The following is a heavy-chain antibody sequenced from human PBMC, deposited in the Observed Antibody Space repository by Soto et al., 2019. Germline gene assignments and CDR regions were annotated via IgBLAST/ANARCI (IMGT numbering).Heavy chain of an antibody. CDR2: ISSSSSYI. Sequence: GGSLRLSCAASGFTFSSYSMNWVRQAPGKGLEWVSSISSSSSYIYYADSVKGRFTISRDNAKNSLYLQMNSLRAKDTAVYYCAREANRRSGSYAALDYWGQGTLVTSPQ. D-gene: IGHD1-26*01. V-gene: IGHV3-21*01. CDR3: AREANRRSGSYAALDY. CDR1: GFTFSSYS. J-gene: IGHJ4*02.